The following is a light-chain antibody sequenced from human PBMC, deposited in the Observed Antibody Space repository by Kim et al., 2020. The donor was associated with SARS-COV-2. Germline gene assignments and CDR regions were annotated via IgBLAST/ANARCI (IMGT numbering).Light chain of an antibody. CDR1: QSLLHSNGYNY. V-gene: IGKV2-28*01. J-gene: IGKJ5*01. CDR3: MQAVQIPIT. Sequence: DIVMTQSPLSLPVTPGEPASISCRSSQSLLHSNGYNYLDWYLQKPGQSPQLLIYLGSNRASGVPDRFSGSGSGTDFKLKISRVEAEEVGVYYCMQAVQIPITFGQGKRLENK. CDR2: LGS.